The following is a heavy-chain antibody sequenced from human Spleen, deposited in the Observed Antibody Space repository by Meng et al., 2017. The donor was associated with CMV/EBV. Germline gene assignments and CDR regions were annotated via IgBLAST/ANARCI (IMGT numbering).Heavy chain of an antibody. CDR3: ARSVPVNYDILTYYGMDV. D-gene: IGHD3-9*01. J-gene: IGHJ6*02. V-gene: IGHV1-2*02. CDR2: INPNSGGT. CDR1: GYTFTGYY. Sequence: ASVKVSCKASGYTFTGYYMHWVRQAPGQGLEWMGWINPNSGGTNYAQKFQGRVTMTRDTSISTAYMELSRLRSDDTAVYHCARSVPVNYDILTYYGMDVWGQGTTVTVSS.